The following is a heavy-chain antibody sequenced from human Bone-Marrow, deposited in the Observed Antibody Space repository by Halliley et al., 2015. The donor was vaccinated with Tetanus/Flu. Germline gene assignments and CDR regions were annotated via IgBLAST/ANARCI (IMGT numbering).Heavy chain of an antibody. D-gene: IGHD3-9*01. Sequence: QLVQSGGGLVQPGGSLRLSCAASGFTFSSYEMNWVRQAPGKGLEWISYISTSGNMIDYADSVRGRFTISRDNAKNSLSLQMNSLRADDTAVYYCTRDSCDGGSPGCNAFDYWGQGTLVTVSS. CDR2: ISTSGNMI. CDR1: GFTFSSYE. V-gene: IGHV3-48*03. J-gene: IGHJ4*02. CDR3: TRDSCDGGSPGCNAFDY.